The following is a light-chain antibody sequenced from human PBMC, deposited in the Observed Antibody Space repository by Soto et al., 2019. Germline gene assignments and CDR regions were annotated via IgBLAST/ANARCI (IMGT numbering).Light chain of an antibody. CDR1: QGISSY. J-gene: IGKJ1*01. CDR3: QQSSSSPWT. Sequence: AIRMTQSPSSLSACTGDRATISCRASQGISSYLAWYQQKPGKAPKLLIYAAFTLQTGVSSRFIGSGSGTDFTLTINSLQPEDFATYYCQQSSSSPWTFGQGTKVDIK. CDR2: AAF. V-gene: IGKV1-8*01.